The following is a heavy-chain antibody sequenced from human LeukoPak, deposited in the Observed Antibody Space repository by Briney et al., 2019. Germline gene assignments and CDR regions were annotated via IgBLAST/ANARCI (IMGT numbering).Heavy chain of an antibody. J-gene: IGHJ4*02. V-gene: IGHV2-26*01. D-gene: IGHD3-16*02. CDR1: GFSLNTARMG. CDR3: ARTDYDYVWGSYHPLDQ. CDR2: LFSNDEK. Sequence: ESGPTLVNPTETLTLTCTVSGFSGFSLNTARMGVSWIRQPPGKALEWLAHLFSNDEKSYRTSLKSRLTISKDPSKSQVVLTMTSMDPADTATYYCARTDYDYVWGSYHPLDQWGQGTLVTVSS.